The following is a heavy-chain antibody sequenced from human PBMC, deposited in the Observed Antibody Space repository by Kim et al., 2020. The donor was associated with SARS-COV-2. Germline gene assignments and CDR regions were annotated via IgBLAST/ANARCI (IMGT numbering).Heavy chain of an antibody. CDR2: VSGSAGST. CDR1: GFTFSSYA. Sequence: GGSLRLSCAASGFTFSSYAMSWVRQAPGKGLEWVSAVSGSAGSTSYADSVKGRFTISRDNSKNTLYLQMNILRAEDTAVYYCAKQLSPLRGVKDFDYWGQGTLVTVSS. CDR3: AKQLSPLRGVKDFDY. J-gene: IGHJ4*02. D-gene: IGHD3-10*01. V-gene: IGHV3-23*01.